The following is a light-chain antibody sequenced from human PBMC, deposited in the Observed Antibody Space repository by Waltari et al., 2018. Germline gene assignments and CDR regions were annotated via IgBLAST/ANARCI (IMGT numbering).Light chain of an antibody. CDR1: QGISSY. J-gene: IGKJ4*01. Sequence: AIRMTQSPSSFSASTGDRVTITCRASQGISSYLAWYQQKPGKAPKLLIYAASTLQSGVPSRFSGSGSGTDFTLTISRLQAEDVAVYYCHQYYSIPLTFGGGTKVEIK. V-gene: IGKV1-8*01. CDR3: HQYYSIPLT. CDR2: AAS.